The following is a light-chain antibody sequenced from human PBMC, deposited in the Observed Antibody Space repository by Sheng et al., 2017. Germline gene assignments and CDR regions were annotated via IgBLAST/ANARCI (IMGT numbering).Light chain of an antibody. CDR2: DAS. CDR1: QSVSSS. Sequence: EIVLTQSPATLSLSPGERATLSCRASQSVSSSLAWYQQKPGQAPRLLIYDASIRATGIPDRFSGSGSGTDFTLTISRLEPEDFAVYYCQQFISFPGTFGQGTKVEIK. CDR3: QQFISFPGT. V-gene: IGKV3-11*01. J-gene: IGKJ1*01.